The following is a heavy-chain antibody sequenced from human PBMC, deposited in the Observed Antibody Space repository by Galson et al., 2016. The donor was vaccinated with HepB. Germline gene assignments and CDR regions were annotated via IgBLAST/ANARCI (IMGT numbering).Heavy chain of an antibody. D-gene: IGHD3-3*01. V-gene: IGHV3-66*01. Sequence: SLRLSCAGAGFNVSSDYMTWVRQAPGRGLEWVAFSYRGGHTRYADSVKGRFSISRDTYQNTRFLHINSLRAEDTAVYYCSKERFWSGYTDIDPWGQGTLVTVSS. CDR1: GFNVSSDY. CDR2: SYRGGHT. CDR3: SKERFWSGYTDIDP. J-gene: IGHJ5*02.